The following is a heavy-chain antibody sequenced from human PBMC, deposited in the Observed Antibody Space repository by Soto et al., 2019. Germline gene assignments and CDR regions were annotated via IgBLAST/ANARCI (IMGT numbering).Heavy chain of an antibody. Sequence: ITLKESGPTLVQPTQTLTLTCTFSGFSLSTYGVGVNWIRQSPGEALERLALIYWDDDKRYSSSLNDRLTIMKESSRNQVVLIMNNTDHADTGTYFCAHSQRSGGADYDKGLDVWGQGTAVTVSS. CDR3: AHSQRSGGADYDKGLDV. CDR2: IYWDDDK. V-gene: IGHV2-5*02. D-gene: IGHD2-21*02. CDR1: GFSLSTYGVG. J-gene: IGHJ6*02.